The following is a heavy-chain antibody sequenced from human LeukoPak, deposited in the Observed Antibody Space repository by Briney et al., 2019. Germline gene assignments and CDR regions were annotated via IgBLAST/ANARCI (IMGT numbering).Heavy chain of an antibody. V-gene: IGHV3-7*01. CDR1: GFTFSSYW. Sequence: GGSLRLSCAASGFTFSSYWMSWVRQAPGKGLEWVANIKQDGSEKYYVDSVKGRFTISRDNAKNSLYLQMNSLRAEDTAVYYCARDSASYYNPYYYYYYGMDVWGQGTTVTVSS. D-gene: IGHD3-10*01. J-gene: IGHJ6*02. CDR2: IKQDGSEK. CDR3: ARDSASYYNPYYYYYYGMDV.